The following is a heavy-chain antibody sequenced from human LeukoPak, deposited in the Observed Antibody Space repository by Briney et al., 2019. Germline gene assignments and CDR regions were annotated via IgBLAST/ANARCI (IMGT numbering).Heavy chain of an antibody. Sequence: ASVKVSCKASGYTFTGYYMHWVRQAPGQGLEWMGWINPNSGNTGYAQKFQGRVTMTRNTSISTAYMELSSLRSEDTAVYYCARVLAAAGMDYWGQGTLVTVSS. D-gene: IGHD6-13*01. CDR3: ARVLAAAGMDY. CDR2: INPNSGNT. V-gene: IGHV1-8*02. CDR1: GYTFTGYY. J-gene: IGHJ4*02.